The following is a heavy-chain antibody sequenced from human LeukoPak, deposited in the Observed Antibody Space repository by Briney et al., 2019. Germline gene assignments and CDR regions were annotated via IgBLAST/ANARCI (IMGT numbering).Heavy chain of an antibody. D-gene: IGHD1/OR15-1a*01. V-gene: IGHV4-39*02. CDR2: THYTGIT. J-gene: IGHJ4*02. CDR1: DDSLSANRYY. CDR3: TRGTDSSKIRDY. Sequence: SETLSLTCSVSDDSLSANRYYWVWVPQPPGEGLEWIANTHYTGITQYTPSLDSRLTLCADTSKQYFSLKLTSMTAADTAVYYCTRGTDSSKIRDYWGRGISVTVSS.